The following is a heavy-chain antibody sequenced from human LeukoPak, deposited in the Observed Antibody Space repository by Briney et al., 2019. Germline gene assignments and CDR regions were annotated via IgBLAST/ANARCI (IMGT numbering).Heavy chain of an antibody. CDR1: GFTFSSYA. CDR3: ARVATVTTRGDY. Sequence: GGSLRLSCAASGFTFSSYAMHWVRQAPGKGLEWVAVISYDGSNKYYADSVKGRFTISRDNSKNTLYLQMNSLRAEDTAVYYCARVATVTTRGDYWGQGTLVTVSS. J-gene: IGHJ4*02. CDR2: ISYDGSNK. V-gene: IGHV3-30*04. D-gene: IGHD4-17*01.